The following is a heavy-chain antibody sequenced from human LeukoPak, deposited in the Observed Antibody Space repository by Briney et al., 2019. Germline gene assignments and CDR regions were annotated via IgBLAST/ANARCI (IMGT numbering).Heavy chain of an antibody. CDR3: ARGVDNYYGSGSYDY. CDR2: TYYRSKWYN. J-gene: IGHJ4*02. V-gene: IGHV6-1*01. CDR1: GGSVSSNIAA. D-gene: IGHD3-10*01. Sequence: SQTLSLTCAISGGSVSSNIAAWNWIRQSPSRGLEWLGRTYYRSKWYNDYAVSVKSRIAINSDTSNNQFSLHLNSVTPEDTAVYYCARGVDNYYGSGSYDYWGQGTLVTVS.